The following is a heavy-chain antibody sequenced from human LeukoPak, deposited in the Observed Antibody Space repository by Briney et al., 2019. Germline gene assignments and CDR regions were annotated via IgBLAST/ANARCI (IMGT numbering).Heavy chain of an antibody. Sequence: GGSLRLSCAASGFTFSSYAMHWVRQAPGKGLEWVAVISYDGSNKYYADSVKGRFTISRDNSKNTLYLQMNSLRAEGTAVYYCARDRYSSSWYSYYYYGMDVWGQGTTVTVSS. V-gene: IGHV3-30*04. CDR1: GFTFSSYA. D-gene: IGHD6-13*01. J-gene: IGHJ6*02. CDR2: ISYDGSNK. CDR3: ARDRYSSSWYSYYYYGMDV.